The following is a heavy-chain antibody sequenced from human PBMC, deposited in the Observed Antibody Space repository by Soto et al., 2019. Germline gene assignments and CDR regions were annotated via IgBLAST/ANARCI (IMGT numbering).Heavy chain of an antibody. J-gene: IGHJ3*02. D-gene: IGHD3-22*01. Sequence: GESLKISCKGSGYSFTSYWIGWVRQMPGKGLEWMGIIYPGDSDTNYSPSFQGHVTISADKPISTAYLQWSSLKASDTAMYYCARQHYDSSGPRRGAFDIWGQGTMVTVSS. CDR2: IYPGDSDT. V-gene: IGHV5-51*01. CDR3: ARQHYDSSGPRRGAFDI. CDR1: GYSFTSYW.